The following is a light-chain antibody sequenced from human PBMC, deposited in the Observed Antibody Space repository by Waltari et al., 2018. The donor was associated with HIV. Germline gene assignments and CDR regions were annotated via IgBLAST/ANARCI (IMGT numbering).Light chain of an antibody. J-gene: IGKJ3*01. CDR3: QQANSFPLT. CDR2: AAS. CDR1: QGISIW. V-gene: IGKV1D-12*01. Sequence: IQMTQSPSSVPASVGVRVTITCRASQGISIWLAWYQQKPEKAPKLLIYAASSLQSGVPSRFSGSGSGTDFTLTISSLQLEDFATYYCQQANSFPLTFGPGTKVDIK.